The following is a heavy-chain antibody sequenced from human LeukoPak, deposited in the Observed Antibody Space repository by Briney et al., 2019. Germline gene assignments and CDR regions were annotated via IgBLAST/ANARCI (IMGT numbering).Heavy chain of an antibody. CDR1: GFTFDDYA. D-gene: IGHD6-13*01. Sequence: SGGSLRLSCAASGFTFDDYAMHWVRQAPGKGLEWVSGISWNSGSIGYADSVKGRFTISRDNAKNSLYLQMNSLRAEDTALYYCAKSRGAAAPQYYFDYWGQGTLVTVSS. V-gene: IGHV3-9*01. CDR2: ISWNSGSI. J-gene: IGHJ4*02. CDR3: AKSRGAAAPQYYFDY.